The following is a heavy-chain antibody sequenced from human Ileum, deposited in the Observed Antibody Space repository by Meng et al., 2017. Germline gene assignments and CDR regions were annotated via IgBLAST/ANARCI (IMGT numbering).Heavy chain of an antibody. Sequence: GESLKISCAASGFTFSSYAMSWVRQAPGKGLEWVSAISGSAGSTYFADSVKGRFTISRDNSKNTLYLQMNSLRAEDTAVYYCAKLGSSSWYGADFDYWGQGTLVTVSS. V-gene: IGHV3-23*01. CDR1: GFTFSSYA. D-gene: IGHD6-13*01. J-gene: IGHJ4*02. CDR3: AKLGSSSWYGADFDY. CDR2: ISGSAGST.